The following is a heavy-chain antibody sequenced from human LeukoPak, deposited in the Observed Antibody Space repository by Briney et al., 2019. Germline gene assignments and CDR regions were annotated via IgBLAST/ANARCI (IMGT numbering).Heavy chain of an antibody. V-gene: IGHV3-23*01. D-gene: IGHD3-22*01. J-gene: IGHJ4*02. CDR2: IGDNGDST. CDR1: GFTFSSYA. Sequence: GALRLSCAASGFTFSSYAMSWVRQAPGKGLEWVSTIGDNGDSTYYADSVKGRFTISRDNSKNTLYLQMNSLRAEDPAVYYCARAVSSGYDPFDYWGQGTLVTVSS. CDR3: ARAVSSGYDPFDY.